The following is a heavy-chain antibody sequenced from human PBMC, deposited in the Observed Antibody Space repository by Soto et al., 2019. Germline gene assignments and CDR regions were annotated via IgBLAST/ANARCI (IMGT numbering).Heavy chain of an antibody. D-gene: IGHD6-6*01. CDR3: ARERGIAARLNDAFDI. CDR1: GYTFTGYY. V-gene: IGHV1-2*02. Sequence: QVQLVQSGAEGKKPGAPVKVSCKASGYTFTGYYLHWVRQAPGKGLEGMGWINPNSGATNHAQKFQGRVTMTRDTSVSTAYMELSRLRSDDTAVYYCARERGIAARLNDAFDIWGQGTMVTVSS. J-gene: IGHJ3*02. CDR2: INPNSGAT.